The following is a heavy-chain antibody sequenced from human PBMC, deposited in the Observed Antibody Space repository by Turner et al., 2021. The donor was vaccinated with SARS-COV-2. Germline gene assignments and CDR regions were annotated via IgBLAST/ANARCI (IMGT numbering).Heavy chain of an antibody. CDR3: ARGKNYYGSGSYYPTHYYYGMDV. J-gene: IGHJ6*02. V-gene: IGHV1-69*01. CDR1: GGAFTGSV. Sequence: QVQLLQSGAEVKKPGSAVTVSCKASGGAFTGSVISWVRQAPGQGLEWMGGIIPIAGTAYYAQKFQGRVTITADESTSTAYMELSSLRSEDTAVYNCARGKNYYGSGSYYPTHYYYGMDVWGQGTTVTVSS. D-gene: IGHD3-10*01. CDR2: IIPIAGTA.